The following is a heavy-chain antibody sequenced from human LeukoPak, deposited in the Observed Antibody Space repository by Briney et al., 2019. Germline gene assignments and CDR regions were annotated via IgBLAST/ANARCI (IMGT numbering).Heavy chain of an antibody. V-gene: IGHV4-39*01. J-gene: IGHJ5*02. CDR2: IYYSGST. D-gene: IGHD1-7*01. Sequence: SETLSLTCTVSGGSISSSDYYWGWIRQPPGKGLEWIASIYYSGSTYYNPSLKSRVTISKDTSKNQFSLKLNSVTAADTAVYYCAGGNWNYNWFDPWGQGTLVTVSS. CDR3: AGGNWNYNWFDP. CDR1: GGSISSSDYY.